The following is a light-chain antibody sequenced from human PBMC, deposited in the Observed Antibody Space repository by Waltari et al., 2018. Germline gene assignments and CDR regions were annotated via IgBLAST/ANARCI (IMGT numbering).Light chain of an antibody. J-gene: IGKJ3*01. CDR2: AAT. CDR3: QQSYSIPLFA. CDR1: QSISYY. V-gene: IGKV1-39*01. Sequence: DIQMPQSPPSLSASVGDRVTITCRASQSISYYLNWYQQKSGKAPKLLIYAATNLQSGVPSRFSGSGSGTDFTLTISSLQPEDFATYYCQQSYSIPLFAFGPGSRVDIK.